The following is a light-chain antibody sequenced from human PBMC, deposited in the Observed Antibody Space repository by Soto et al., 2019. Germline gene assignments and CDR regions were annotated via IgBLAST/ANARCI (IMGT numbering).Light chain of an antibody. J-gene: IGKJ1*01. Sequence: DIQMTQSPSSLSASGDRVTITCRASQGISNYLAWYQQKPGKVPKLLIYAASTLQSGVQSRFSGSGSGTDFTLTISSLQPEDVATYYCQKYNSAPRTFGQGTKVEIK. V-gene: IGKV1-27*01. CDR3: QKYNSAPRT. CDR2: AAS. CDR1: QGISNY.